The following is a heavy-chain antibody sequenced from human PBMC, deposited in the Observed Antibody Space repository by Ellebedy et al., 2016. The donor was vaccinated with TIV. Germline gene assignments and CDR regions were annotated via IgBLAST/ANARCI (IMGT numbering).Heavy chain of an antibody. CDR2: SSAHNGNT. Sequence: AASVKVSCKASGYTFTSYVISWVRQAPGQGLEWMGWSSAHNGNTNYAQRLQGRVTITTDTSTSTAYMELRSLRSDDTAVYYCARDLSRIAVAVDWGQGTLVTVSS. J-gene: IGHJ4*02. CDR1: GYTFTSYV. D-gene: IGHD6-19*01. V-gene: IGHV1-18*01. CDR3: ARDLSRIAVAVD.